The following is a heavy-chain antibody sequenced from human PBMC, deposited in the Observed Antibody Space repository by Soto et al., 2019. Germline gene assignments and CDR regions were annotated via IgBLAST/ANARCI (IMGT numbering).Heavy chain of an antibody. D-gene: IGHD3-22*01. CDR3: ARGLDYYDSSGYPSFQQ. V-gene: IGHV1-69*13. CDR1: GDTFSSSA. Sequence: SVKVSCKASGDTFSSSAISWVRQAPGEGLEWMGGIIPIFGTANYAQKFQGRVTITADESTNTAYMELSSLRSEDTAVYYCARGLDYYDSSGYPSFQQWGLGTLVTVSS. J-gene: IGHJ1*01. CDR2: IIPIFGTA.